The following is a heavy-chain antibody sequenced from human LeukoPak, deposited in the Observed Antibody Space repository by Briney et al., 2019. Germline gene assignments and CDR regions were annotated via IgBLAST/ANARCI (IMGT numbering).Heavy chain of an antibody. D-gene: IGHD1-26*01. J-gene: IGHJ4*02. CDR1: GFTFSDYY. CDR2: ISSSGSTI. CDR3: ARDAHSVQVGATTLDY. V-gene: IGHV3-11*01. Sequence: GGSLRLSCAASGFTFSDYYKSWIRQAPGKGLEWVSYISSSGSTIYYADSVKGRFTISRDNAKNSLYLQMNSLRAEDTAVYYCARDAHSVQVGATTLDYWGQGTLVTVSS.